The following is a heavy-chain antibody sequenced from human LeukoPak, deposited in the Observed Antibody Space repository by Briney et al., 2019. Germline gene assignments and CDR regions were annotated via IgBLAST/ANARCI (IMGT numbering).Heavy chain of an antibody. CDR2: INPDSGGT. Sequence: ASVKVSCKASEYTFTDYYLHWVRQAPGQGPEWMGWINPDSGGTNYAQKFQDRVTMTRDTSISTVYMELSSLRSEDTAVYYCARVLAVAGTEFLDYWGQGTLVTVSS. J-gene: IGHJ4*02. CDR1: EYTFTDYY. D-gene: IGHD6-19*01. CDR3: ARVLAVAGTEFLDY. V-gene: IGHV1-2*02.